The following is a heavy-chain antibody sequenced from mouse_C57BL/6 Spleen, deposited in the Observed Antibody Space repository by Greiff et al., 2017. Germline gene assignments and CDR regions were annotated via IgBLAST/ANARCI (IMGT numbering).Heavy chain of an antibody. J-gene: IGHJ1*03. V-gene: IGHV5-17*01. CDR2: ISSGSSTI. D-gene: IGHD4-1*01. CDR3: ARRDWDGDWYFDV. Sequence: EVKVVESGGGLVKPGGSLKLSCAASGFTFSDYGMHWVRQAPEKGLEWVAYISSGSSTIYYADTVKGRFTISRDNAKNTLFLQMTSMRSEDTAMYYCARRDWDGDWYFDVWGTGTTVTVSS. CDR1: GFTFSDYG.